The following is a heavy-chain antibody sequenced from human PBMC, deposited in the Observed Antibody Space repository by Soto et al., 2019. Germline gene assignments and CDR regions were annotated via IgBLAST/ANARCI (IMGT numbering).Heavy chain of an antibody. V-gene: IGHV3-21*01. D-gene: IGHD3-10*01. J-gene: IGHJ5*02. Sequence: EVQLVESGGGLVKPGGSLRLSCAASGFTFSSYSMNWVRQAPGKGLEWVSSISSSSSYIYYADSVKGRFTISRDNAKNSLYLQMNSLRAEDRAVYYCARDTYFYGSGSYGPWGQGTLVTVSS. CDR2: ISSSSSYI. CDR1: GFTFSSYS. CDR3: ARDTYFYGSGSYGP.